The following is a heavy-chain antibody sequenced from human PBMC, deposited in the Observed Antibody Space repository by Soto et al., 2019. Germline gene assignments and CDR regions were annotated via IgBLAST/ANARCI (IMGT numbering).Heavy chain of an antibody. V-gene: IGHV3-48*01. CDR3: ARDVQVATVVDYYYYMDV. D-gene: IGHD5-12*01. J-gene: IGHJ6*03. CDR2: ISSSSGAI. CDR1: GFTFSSYS. Sequence: EVQLVESGGVLVQPGGSLRLSCAASGFTFSSYSMNWVRQAPGEGLEWVSSISSSSGAIFYADSVRGRFTISRDNAKDSLYLQMNSLRAEDTAVYYSARDVQVATVVDYYYYMDVWGRGTTVTVSS.